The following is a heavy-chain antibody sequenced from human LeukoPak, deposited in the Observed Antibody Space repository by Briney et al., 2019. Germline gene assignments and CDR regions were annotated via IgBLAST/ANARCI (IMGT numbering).Heavy chain of an antibody. J-gene: IGHJ3*02. V-gene: IGHV3-13*01. CDR2: IGTTDDT. Sequence: GGSLRLSCVASGFTFSTYDMNWVRQTTGKGLEWVSAIGTTDDTYYPGSMKGRITISRDNAKNSLYLQLNSLRAEDTAVYYCARDVDYAFDIWGQGTMVSVSS. CDR3: ARDVDYAFDI. CDR1: GFTFSTYD.